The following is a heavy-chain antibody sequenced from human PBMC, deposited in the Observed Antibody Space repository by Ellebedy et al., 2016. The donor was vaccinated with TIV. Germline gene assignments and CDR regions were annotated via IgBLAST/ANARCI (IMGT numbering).Heavy chain of an antibody. V-gene: IGHV3-7*01. CDR2: INQDGSQK. CDR1: GFSFINYW. D-gene: IGHD4-17*01. CDR3: ATDGSYGDFRSPAHAFES. Sequence: GGSLRLSCAASGFSFINYWMTWVRQAPGKGLEWMANINQDGSQKYYVDSVRGRFTISRDNAKNSLYLQMNSLRAEDTAVYYCATDGSYGDFRSPAHAFESWGQGTMVSVSS. J-gene: IGHJ3*02.